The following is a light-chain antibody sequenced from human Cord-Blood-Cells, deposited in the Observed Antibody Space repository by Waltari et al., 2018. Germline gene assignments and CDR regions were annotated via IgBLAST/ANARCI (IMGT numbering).Light chain of an antibody. Sequence: EIVLTQSPATLSLSPGERATLSCRASQSVSSYLAWYQQKPGQAPRLLIYDASNRATGSPARFSCSGSGTDFTLTSSSLEPEDFAVYYCQQRSNWPLTFGGGTKVEIK. CDR3: QQRSNWPLT. CDR1: QSVSSY. J-gene: IGKJ4*01. V-gene: IGKV3-11*01. CDR2: DAS.